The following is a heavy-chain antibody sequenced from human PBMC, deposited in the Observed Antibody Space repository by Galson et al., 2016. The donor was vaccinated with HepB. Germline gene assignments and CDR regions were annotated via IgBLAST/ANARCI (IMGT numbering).Heavy chain of an antibody. D-gene: IGHD3-16*01. CDR1: GFSFSGSA. J-gene: IGHJ5*01. CDR2: IRSRPNSFST. CDR3: TRLRGIEEVPSDIQTPSWFES. V-gene: IGHV3-73*01. Sequence: SLRLSCATSGFSFSGSAIHWVRQASGKGLEWVGRIRSRPNSFSTAYGESVKGRFSISRDDSNNTTYLEMNSLKSEDTAVYYCTRLRGIEEVPSDIQTPSWFESWGQGTLVTVSS.